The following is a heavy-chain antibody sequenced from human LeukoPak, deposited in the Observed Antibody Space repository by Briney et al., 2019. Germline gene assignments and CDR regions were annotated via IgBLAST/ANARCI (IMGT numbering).Heavy chain of an antibody. Sequence: GGSLRLSCAASGFTFSDYWIHWVRQAPGRGLLWVSRINSDGSSTNYADSVKGRFTISRDNARNTLYLQMHTLRADDTAVYYCARGYATRGRDNSVGFGYWGQGTLVTVSS. D-gene: IGHD5-24*01. CDR1: GFTFSDYW. V-gene: IGHV3-74*01. J-gene: IGHJ4*02. CDR3: ARGYATRGRDNSVGFGY. CDR2: INSDGSST.